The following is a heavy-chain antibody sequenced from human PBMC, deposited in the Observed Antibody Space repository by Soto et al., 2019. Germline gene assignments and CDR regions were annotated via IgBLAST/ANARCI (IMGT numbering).Heavy chain of an antibody. CDR2: INPSDSYT. Sequence: PXESLTIFFQGSGYSFTSYWIGLVRQRRGKGLEWMGRINPSDSYTTYSPSFQGHVTISTDKSFSTAYLQWSGLKASDTAMYYCARLGYCTGTRCYTFDSWGQGTLVTVYS. CDR3: ARLGYCTGTRCYTFDS. J-gene: IGHJ4*02. CDR1: GYSFTSYW. V-gene: IGHV5-10-1*01. D-gene: IGHD2-2*02.